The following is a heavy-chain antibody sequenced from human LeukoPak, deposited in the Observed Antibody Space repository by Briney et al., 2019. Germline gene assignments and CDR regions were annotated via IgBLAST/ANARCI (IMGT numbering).Heavy chain of an antibody. CDR2: INPNSGDA. J-gene: IGHJ4*02. D-gene: IGHD2-2*01. V-gene: IGHV1-2*02. CDR1: GYTFTGYY. CDR3: ARLPDIVVVPAALGS. Sequence: GASVKVSCKASGYTFTGYYMHWVRQAPGQGLEWMGWINPNSGDANYAQKFQGRVTMTRDTSISTAYMELSSLRSDDTAVYYCARLPDIVVVPAALGSWGQGTLVTVSS.